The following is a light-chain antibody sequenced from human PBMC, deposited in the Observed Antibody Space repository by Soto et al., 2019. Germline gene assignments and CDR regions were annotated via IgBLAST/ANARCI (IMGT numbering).Light chain of an antibody. J-gene: IGLJ2*01. Sequence: QSVLTQPASVSGSPGQSITISCTGTSSDVGSHNLVSWYQQHPGKAPKLMIYEVSKRPSGVSNRFSGSKSGNTASLTISGLQAEDEADYYCCSYAGGSTLVVGGGTKLTVL. CDR1: SSDVGSHNL. V-gene: IGLV2-23*02. CDR2: EVS. CDR3: CSYAGGSTLV.